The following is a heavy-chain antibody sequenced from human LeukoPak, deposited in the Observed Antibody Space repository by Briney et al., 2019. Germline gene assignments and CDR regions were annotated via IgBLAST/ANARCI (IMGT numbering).Heavy chain of an antibody. D-gene: IGHD4-17*01. CDR2: IIPIFGTA. J-gene: IGHJ3*02. CDR1: GGTFSSYA. V-gene: IGHV1-69*01. CDR3: ATRYVYGDPGAFDI. Sequence: GASVKVSCKASGGTFSSYAISWVRQAPGQGLEWMGGIIPIFGTANYAQKFQGRVTITADESTSTAYMELSSLRSEDTAVYYCATRYVYGDPGAFDIWGQGTMVTVSS.